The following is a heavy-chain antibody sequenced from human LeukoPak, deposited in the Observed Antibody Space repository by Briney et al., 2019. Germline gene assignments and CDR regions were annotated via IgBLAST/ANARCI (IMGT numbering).Heavy chain of an antibody. CDR2: INPNSGGT. CDR3: PRIPLILTGYYYWFDP. D-gene: IGHD3-9*01. CDR1: GYTFTGYY. V-gene: IGHV1-2*02. J-gene: IGHJ5*02. Sequence: ASVKVSCKASGYTFTGYYMHWVRQAPGQGLECMRCINPNSGGTNYAQKFQGRVTMTRDASITPAYMELSRLRSYDTAVYYSPRIPLILTGYYYWFDPWGQGTLVTVSS.